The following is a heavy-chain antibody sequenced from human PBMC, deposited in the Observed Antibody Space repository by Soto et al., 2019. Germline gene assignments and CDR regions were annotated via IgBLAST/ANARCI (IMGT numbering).Heavy chain of an antibody. CDR3: ARVMRWGQWLVL. Sequence: VKVSRKASGYTFTGYYMHWVRQAPGQGLEWMGWINPNRGGTNYAQKFQGRVTMTRDTYISTAYMELSRLRSDDTAVYYCARVMRWGQWLVLWGQGTLVTVSS. J-gene: IGHJ4*02. CDR1: GYTFTGYY. D-gene: IGHD6-19*01. CDR2: INPNRGGT. V-gene: IGHV1-2*02.